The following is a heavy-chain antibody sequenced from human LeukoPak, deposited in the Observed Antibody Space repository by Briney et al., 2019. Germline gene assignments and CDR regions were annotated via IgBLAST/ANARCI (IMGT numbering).Heavy chain of an antibody. J-gene: IGHJ4*02. Sequence: GGSLRLSCAVSGINISTNYMSWVRQAPGKGLEWVSVFYSDDNGGRTSYAAPVKGRFTISRDNAKNTLYLQMNSLRGDDTAVYYCARVSVCPRCHFDYWGQGTLVTVSS. CDR2: FYSDDNGGRT. CDR3: ARVSVCPRCHFDY. V-gene: IGHV3-66*01. CDR1: GINISTNY. D-gene: IGHD5/OR15-5a*01.